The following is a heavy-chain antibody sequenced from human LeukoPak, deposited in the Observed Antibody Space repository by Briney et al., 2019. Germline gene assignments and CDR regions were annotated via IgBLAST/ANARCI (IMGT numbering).Heavy chain of an antibody. CDR3: ASHYDFWSGTLDY. Sequence: SVKVSCKASGGTFSSYAISWVRQAPGQGLEWMGGIIPIFGTANYAQKFQGRVTITTDESTSTAYMELSSLRSEDTAVYYCASHYDFWSGTLDYWGQGTLVTVSS. D-gene: IGHD3-3*01. V-gene: IGHV1-69*05. CDR2: IIPIFGTA. J-gene: IGHJ4*02. CDR1: GGTFSSYA.